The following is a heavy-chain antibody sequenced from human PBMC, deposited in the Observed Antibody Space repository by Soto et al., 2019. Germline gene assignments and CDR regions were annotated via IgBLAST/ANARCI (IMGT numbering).Heavy chain of an antibody. CDR1: RFLFSSYA. D-gene: IGHD5-18*01. Sequence: SLRLSCAASRFLFSSYAMSWVRQAPGKGLEWVSAISVSGASAYYADSVKGRFAISRDNSKNTLYLQMNSLRAEDTAVYYCVRDFEGRYGYGPFGNWGQGTLVTVSS. CDR2: ISVSGASA. CDR3: VRDFEGRYGYGPFGN. V-gene: IGHV3-23*01. J-gene: IGHJ4*02.